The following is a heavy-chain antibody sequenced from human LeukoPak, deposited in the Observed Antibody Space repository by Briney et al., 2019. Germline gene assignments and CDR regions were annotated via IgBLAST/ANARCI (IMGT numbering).Heavy chain of an antibody. Sequence: PSETLSLTCAVYGGSFSGYYWSWIRQPPGKGLEWIGSIYYSGSTYYNPSLKSRVTISVDTSKNQFSLILSSVTTADTAVYYCAREVVAAAGTVDYWGQGTLVTVSS. CDR2: IYYSGST. CDR1: GGSFSGYY. V-gene: IGHV4-34*01. J-gene: IGHJ4*02. CDR3: AREVVAAAGTVDY. D-gene: IGHD6-13*01.